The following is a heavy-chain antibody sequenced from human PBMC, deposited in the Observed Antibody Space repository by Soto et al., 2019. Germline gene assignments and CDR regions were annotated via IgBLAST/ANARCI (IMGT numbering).Heavy chain of an antibody. Sequence: GASVKVSCKASGGTFSSYAISWVRQAPGQGLEWMGGIIPIFGTANYAQKFQGRVTITADKSTSTAYMELSSLRSEDTAVYYCARKYYYDSSGYYAYWGQGTLVTVSS. D-gene: IGHD3-22*01. CDR1: GGTFSSYA. V-gene: IGHV1-69*06. CDR2: IIPIFGTA. J-gene: IGHJ4*02. CDR3: ARKYYYDSSGYYAY.